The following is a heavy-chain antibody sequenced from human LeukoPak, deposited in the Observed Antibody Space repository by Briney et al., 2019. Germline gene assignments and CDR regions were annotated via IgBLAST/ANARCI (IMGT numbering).Heavy chain of an antibody. CDR2: IVVDTGYT. CDR3: AADLMPQTGYDYGMGV. Sequence: SVRVSCKASGFTFTTSAMQWVRQARGQRLEWIGWIVVDTGYTNYAQTFQERLTITRDMSTSTAYMDLSSLRSEDTAVYYCAADLMPQTGYDYGMGVSGQGTTVTVSS. J-gene: IGHJ6*02. D-gene: IGHD3-9*01. V-gene: IGHV1-58*02. CDR1: GFTFTTSA.